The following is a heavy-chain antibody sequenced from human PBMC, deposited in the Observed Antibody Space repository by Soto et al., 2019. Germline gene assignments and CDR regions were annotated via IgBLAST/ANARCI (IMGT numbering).Heavy chain of an antibody. V-gene: IGHV1-8*02. CDR2: MNPNSGNT. CDR3: ARERTRGFDP. CDR1: GYTFTSYY. J-gene: IGHJ5*02. Sequence: ASAKVSCKASGYTFTSYYMHWVRQATGQGLEWMGWMNPNSGNTAYAQKFLGRVTMTRNTSISTAYMELSSLRSEDTAVYYCARERTRGFDPWGQGTLVTVSS.